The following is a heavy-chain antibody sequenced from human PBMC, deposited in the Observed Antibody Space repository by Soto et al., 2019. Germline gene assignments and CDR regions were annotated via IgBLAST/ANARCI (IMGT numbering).Heavy chain of an antibody. D-gene: IGHD3-3*01. J-gene: IGHJ3*02. CDR1: GGSISSGGYY. CDR2: IYYSGST. CDR3: ASYFSRITIFGVVTAQDDAFDI. Sequence: SETLSLTCTVSGGSISSGGYYGSWIRQHPGKGLEWIGYIYYSGSTYYNPSLKSRVTISVDTSKNQFSLKLSSVTAADTAVYYCASYFSRITIFGVVTAQDDAFDIWGQGTMVTVSS. V-gene: IGHV4-31*03.